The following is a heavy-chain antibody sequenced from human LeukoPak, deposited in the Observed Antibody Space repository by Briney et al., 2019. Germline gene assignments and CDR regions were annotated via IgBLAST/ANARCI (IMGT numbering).Heavy chain of an antibody. V-gene: IGHV4-61*02. CDR3: ARHVSSWYVTT. CDR2: IYTSGST. Sequence: PSETLSLTCTVSGGSIRSGSYYWSWIRQPAGKGLEWIGRIYTSGSTNYNPSLKSRVTISVDTSKNQFSLKLSSVTAADTAVYYCARHVSSWYVTTWGQGTLVTVSS. D-gene: IGHD6-13*01. J-gene: IGHJ5*02. CDR1: GGSIRSGSYY.